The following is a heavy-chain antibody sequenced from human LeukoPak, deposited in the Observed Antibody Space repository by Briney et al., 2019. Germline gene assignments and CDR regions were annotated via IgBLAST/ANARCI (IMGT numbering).Heavy chain of an antibody. V-gene: IGHV4-34*01. CDR2: INHSGST. CDR1: GGSFSGYY. J-gene: IGHJ4*02. Sequence: SETLSLTCAVYGGSFSGYYWSWIRQPPGKGLEWIGEINHSGSTNYNPSLKSRVTISVDTSKNQFSLKPSSVTAADTAVYYCAGAKRYCSSTSCPIEYSSSSEPRPPFDYWGQGTLVTVSS. CDR3: AGAKRYCSSTSCPIEYSSSSEPRPPFDY. D-gene: IGHD2-2*01.